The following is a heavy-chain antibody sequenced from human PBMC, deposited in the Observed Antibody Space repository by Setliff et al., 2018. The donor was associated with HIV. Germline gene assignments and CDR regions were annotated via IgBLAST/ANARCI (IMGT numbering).Heavy chain of an antibody. V-gene: IGHV1-18*01. CDR2: ISASGINT. CDR3: ARVPVSNYYYYMDV. CDR1: GYTFINYH. Sequence: RASVMVSCKASGYTFINYHITWVRQAPGQGLEWVGSISASGINTNYTQGRVTMTTDISTSTAYMELRSLRSADSAVYYCARVPVSNYYYYMDVWGKGTTVTVSS. J-gene: IGHJ6*03.